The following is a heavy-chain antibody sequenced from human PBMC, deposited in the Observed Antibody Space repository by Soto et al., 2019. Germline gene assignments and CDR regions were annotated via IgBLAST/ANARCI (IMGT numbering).Heavy chain of an antibody. Sequence: QVQLVQSGAEVKKPGASVKVSCKASGYTFTSYGISWVRQAPGQGLEWMGWISTYNGNTNFTQKLQGRVTMTTDTSTSTAYMELRSLRSDDTVVYYCARDREYNWNYNWFDPWGQGTLVTVSS. CDR3: ARDREYNWNYNWFDP. CDR1: GYTFTSYG. V-gene: IGHV1-18*01. J-gene: IGHJ5*02. D-gene: IGHD1-7*01. CDR2: ISTYNGNT.